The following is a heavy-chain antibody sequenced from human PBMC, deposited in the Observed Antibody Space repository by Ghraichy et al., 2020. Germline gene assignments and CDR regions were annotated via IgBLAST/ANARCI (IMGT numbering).Heavy chain of an antibody. D-gene: IGHD2-21*02. V-gene: IGHV3-72*01. Sequence: GGSLRLSCATSGFTFSDVFIDWVRQAPGKGLEWIGRSKNRPHSFATEYAASLIGRFTISRDESKNSVFLHMSSLKTEDTAVYYCAAIRDFYGDWGHGTMVTVSS. CDR2: SKNRPHSFAT. CDR1: GFTFSDVF. CDR3: AAIRDFYGD. J-gene: IGHJ4*01.